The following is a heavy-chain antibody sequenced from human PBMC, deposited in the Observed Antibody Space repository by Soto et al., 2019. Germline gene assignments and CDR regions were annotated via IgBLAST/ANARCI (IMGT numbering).Heavy chain of an antibody. CDR2: INYSGST. V-gene: IGHV4-39*01. CDR3: ARHHSNLFDY. Sequence: HLQLQESGPGRVKPSETLSLTCTVSGDSISSISYSWGWIRKPPGKGLEWIGTINYSGSTYYNVSLKSRVTISVDTSKNQFSLKLSSVTAADTAVYYCARHHSNLFDYWGQGTLVTVSS. CDR1: GDSISSISYS. J-gene: IGHJ4*02. D-gene: IGHD4-4*01.